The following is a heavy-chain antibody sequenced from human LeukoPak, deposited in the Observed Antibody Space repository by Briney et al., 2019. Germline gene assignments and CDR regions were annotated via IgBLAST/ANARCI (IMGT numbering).Heavy chain of an antibody. V-gene: IGHV3-7*05. CDR1: GFTFSNYW. J-gene: IGHJ4*02. CDR2: IKQDGSEK. CDR3: ASDSSSSRWNLPDY. D-gene: IGHD6-6*01. Sequence: PGGSLRLSCAASGFTFSNYWMSWVRQAPGKGLEWVANIKQDGSEKYYVDSVKGRFTISRDNAKNSLYLQMNCLRAEDTAVYYCASDSSSSRWNLPDYWGQGTLVTVSS.